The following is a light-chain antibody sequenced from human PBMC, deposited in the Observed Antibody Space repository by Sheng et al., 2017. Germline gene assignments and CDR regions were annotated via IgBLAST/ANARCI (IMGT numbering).Light chain of an antibody. CDR3: QQSFSTPFT. V-gene: IGKV1-12*01. CDR2: HSS. Sequence: DIQMTQSPSSVSASVGDRVTITCRASQGISSWLAWYQQKPGKAPKLLIFHSSSLQSGAPFRFSGSGSGTDFTLTISSLQPEDFATYYCQQSFSTPFTFGPGTKVEVK. J-gene: IGKJ3*01. CDR1: QGISSW.